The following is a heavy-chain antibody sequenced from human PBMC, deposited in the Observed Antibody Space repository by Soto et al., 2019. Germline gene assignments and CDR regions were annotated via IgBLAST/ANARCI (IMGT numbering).Heavy chain of an antibody. Sequence: SETLSLTCTVSGGSISSGDYYWSWIRQPPGKGLEWIGYIYYSGSTYYNPSLKSRVTISVDTSKNQFSLKLSSVTAADTAVYYCARIGGFGATIIDYWGQGTLVTVSS. CDR2: IYYSGST. J-gene: IGHJ4*02. CDR1: GGSISSGDYY. D-gene: IGHD3-10*01. V-gene: IGHV4-30-4*01. CDR3: ARIGGFGATIIDY.